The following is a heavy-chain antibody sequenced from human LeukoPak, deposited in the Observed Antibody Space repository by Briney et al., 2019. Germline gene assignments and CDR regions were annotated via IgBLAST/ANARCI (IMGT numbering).Heavy chain of an antibody. V-gene: IGHV3-23*01. Sequence: GGSLRLSCAASGFNFSSYAMSWVRQAPGKGLEWVSAISGSGGSTYYADSVKGRFTISRDNSKNTLYLQMNSLRAEDTAVYYCANGLWELRSVDYWGQGTLVTVSS. J-gene: IGHJ4*02. CDR3: ANGLWELRSVDY. D-gene: IGHD1-26*01. CDR1: GFNFSSYA. CDR2: ISGSGGST.